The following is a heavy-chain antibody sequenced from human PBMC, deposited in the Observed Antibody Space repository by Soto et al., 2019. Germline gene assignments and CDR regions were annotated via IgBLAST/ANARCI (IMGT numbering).Heavy chain of an antibody. Sequence: EVQLVESGGGLVKPGKSLRLACAGSGYTFSFYSMIWVRQAPGKGLEWVSSISSNSTHIYYTDSVKGRFTVSRDNAKNSLYLKMNTLRAEDTALYYCVRDQDAFDVWGQGTMVTVSS. CDR3: VRDQDAFDV. CDR2: ISSNSTHI. J-gene: IGHJ3*01. V-gene: IGHV3-21*01. CDR1: GYTFSFYS.